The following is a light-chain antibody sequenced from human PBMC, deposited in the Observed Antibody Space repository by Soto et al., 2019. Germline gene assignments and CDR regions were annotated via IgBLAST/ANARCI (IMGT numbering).Light chain of an antibody. Sequence: DIQMTQSPSTLSAYVGDRVTITCRASQSITNWVAWYQQKPGKAPKLMIYDASNLESGVPSRFSGGGSGTDVTLTVSSLQPDDFATYYCQQYNNYSPTFGQGTKVEV. V-gene: IGKV1-5*01. CDR2: DAS. CDR1: QSITNW. J-gene: IGKJ1*01. CDR3: QQYNNYSPT.